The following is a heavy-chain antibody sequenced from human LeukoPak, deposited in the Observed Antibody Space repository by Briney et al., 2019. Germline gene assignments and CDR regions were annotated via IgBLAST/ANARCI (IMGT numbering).Heavy chain of an antibody. CDR1: GFTFSTYT. J-gene: IGHJ5*02. Sequence: GSLRLSCAASGFTFSTYTINWVRQAPGKGLEWIGEINHSGSTNYNPSLKSRVTISVDTSKNQFSLKLSSVTAADTAVYYCAGIAAGFNWFDPWGQGTLVTVSS. CDR2: INHSGST. D-gene: IGHD6-13*01. V-gene: IGHV4-34*08. CDR3: AGIAAGFNWFDP.